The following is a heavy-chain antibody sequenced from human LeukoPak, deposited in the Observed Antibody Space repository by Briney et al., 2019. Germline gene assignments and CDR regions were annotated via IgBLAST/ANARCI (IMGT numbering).Heavy chain of an antibody. V-gene: IGHV4-61*02. J-gene: IGHJ5*02. CDR1: GGSISSASYY. CDR3: AREERGVAVAGMLLPTYNWFAP. D-gene: IGHD6-19*01. Sequence: SETLSLTCTVSGGSISSASYYWSWIRQPAGKGLEWIGRIYTSGCTHYNPSLKSRVTISVATSKNQFSLTPISVTAADTAVYYCAREERGVAVAGMLLPTYNWFAPWGQGTLVTVSS. CDR2: IYTSGCT.